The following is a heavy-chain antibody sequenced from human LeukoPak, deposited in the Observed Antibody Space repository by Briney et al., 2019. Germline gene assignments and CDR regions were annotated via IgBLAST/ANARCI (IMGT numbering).Heavy chain of an antibody. D-gene: IGHD3-22*01. CDR1: GGSISSYY. J-gene: IGHJ2*01. CDR3: ARVSYDSSGPPPLTWYFDL. CDR2: IYYSGST. Sequence: SETLSLTCTVSGGSISSYYWSWIRQPPGKGLEWIGYIYYSGSTNYNPSLKSRVTISVDTSKNQFSLKLSSVTAADTAVYYCARVSYDSSGPPPLTWYFDLWGRGTLVTVSS. V-gene: IGHV4-59*01.